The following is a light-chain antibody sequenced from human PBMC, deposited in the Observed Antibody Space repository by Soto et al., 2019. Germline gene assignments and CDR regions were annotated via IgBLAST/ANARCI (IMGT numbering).Light chain of an antibody. CDR3: QQRKRYPIT. CDR2: AAS. J-gene: IGKJ5*01. V-gene: IGKV1-9*01. Sequence: DIQLTQSPSFLSASVGDRVTITCRASQDINTYLAWYQQKPGKAPKLLIFAASTLQNGVPSRFSGSGSGTEFTVTITSLQPEDFATYYLQQRKRYPITFGRGKRLEIK. CDR1: QDINTY.